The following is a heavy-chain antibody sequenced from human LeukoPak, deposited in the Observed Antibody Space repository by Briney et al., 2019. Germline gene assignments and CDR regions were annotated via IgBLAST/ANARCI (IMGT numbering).Heavy chain of an antibody. J-gene: IGHJ3*02. V-gene: IGHV3-69-1*01. CDR2: ISSSYAI. Sequence: GGSLRLSCAASGFTFAAFTINWVRQAPGKGLEWVSSISSSYAIHFADSVKGRFTISRDNAKNSVYLHMNSLRAEDTAVYYCARDRHFVAFDIWGQGTMVTVSS. CDR1: GFTFAAFT. CDR3: ARDRHFVAFDI.